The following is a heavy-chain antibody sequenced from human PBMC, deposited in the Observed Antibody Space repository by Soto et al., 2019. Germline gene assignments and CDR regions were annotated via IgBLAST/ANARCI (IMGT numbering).Heavy chain of an antibody. J-gene: IGHJ5*02. D-gene: IGHD6-13*01. CDR1: GGSISSGGYY. CDR3: ARVLESSAAGTDCRWFDR. Sequence: SETLSLTCTVSGGSISSGGYYWSWIRQHPGKGLEWIGYIYYSGSTYYNPSLKSRVTISVDTSKNQFSLKLSSVTAADTAVYYWARVLESSAAGTDCRWFDRWGQGTLVTVSS. V-gene: IGHV4-31*03. CDR2: IYYSGST.